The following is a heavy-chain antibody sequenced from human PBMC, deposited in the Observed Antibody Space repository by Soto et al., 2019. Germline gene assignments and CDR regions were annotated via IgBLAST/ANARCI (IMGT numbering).Heavy chain of an antibody. D-gene: IGHD4-17*01. Sequence: QVQLVESGGGLVQPGGSLRLSCVAAGCTFNDYYMSWIRQAPGKGLEWVSYISSSSGYTNYADSVKGRFTISRDNARNSLYLQMNSLRAEDTAVYYCARGGTTVTDFWGQGTLVTVSS. J-gene: IGHJ4*02. CDR1: GCTFNDYY. CDR2: ISSSSGYT. CDR3: ARGGTTVTDF. V-gene: IGHV3-11*06.